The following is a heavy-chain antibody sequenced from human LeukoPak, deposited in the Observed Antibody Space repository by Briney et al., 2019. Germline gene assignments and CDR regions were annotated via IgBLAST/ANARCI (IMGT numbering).Heavy chain of an antibody. CDR3: ARALGIVAVPAAYDY. CDR1: GGTFSNYA. D-gene: IGHD2-2*01. J-gene: IGHJ4*02. Sequence: GASVKVSCKASGGTFSNYAFSWVRQAPGHGPEWMGGFIPIFGTADYAQKFQGRVTITADESTSTAYMELSSLRSEDTAVYYCARALGIVAVPAAYDYWGQGTLVTVSS. V-gene: IGHV1-69*13. CDR2: FIPIFGTA.